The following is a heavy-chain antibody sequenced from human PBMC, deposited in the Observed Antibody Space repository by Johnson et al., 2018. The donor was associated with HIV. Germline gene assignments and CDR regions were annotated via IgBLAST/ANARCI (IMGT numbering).Heavy chain of an antibody. CDR1: GFTITTYG. J-gene: IGHJ3*01. V-gene: IGHV3-33*06. CDR2: IWYDGSNK. CDR3: AKELVEWELLHGPDAFDL. Sequence: QVQLVESGGGVVQPGRSLRLSCVASGFTITTYGMHWVRQAPGKGLEWVAVIWYDGSNKYYGDSVKGRFTISRDNSKNTLYLQMNSLRAEDTAVYYCAKELVEWELLHGPDAFDLWGQGTMVTVSS. D-gene: IGHD1-26*01.